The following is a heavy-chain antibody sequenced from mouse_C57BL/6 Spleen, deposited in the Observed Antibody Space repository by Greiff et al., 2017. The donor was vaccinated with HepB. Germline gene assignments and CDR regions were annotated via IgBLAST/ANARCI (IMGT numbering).Heavy chain of an antibody. D-gene: IGHD2-3*01. CDR2: ISDGASYT. CDR1: GFTFSSYA. J-gene: IGHJ2*01. V-gene: IGHV5-4*03. Sequence: DVMLVESGGGLVKPGGSLKLSCAASGFTFSSYAMSWVRQTPEKRLEWVATISDGASYTYYPDNVKGRFTISRDNAKNNLYLQMSHLKSEDTAMYYCASDGVYLPYFGYWGQGTTLTVSS. CDR3: ASDGVYLPYFGY.